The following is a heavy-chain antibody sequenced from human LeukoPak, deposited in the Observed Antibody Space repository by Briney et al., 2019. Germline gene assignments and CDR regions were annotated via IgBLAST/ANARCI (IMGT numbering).Heavy chain of an antibody. CDR1: GFTFSSYA. CDR2: ISYDGSNK. CDR3: AREYYDFWSGYLDY. V-gene: IGHV3-30-3*01. Sequence: PGGSPRLSCAASGFTFSSYAMHWVRQAPGKGLEWVAVISYDGSNKYYADSVKGRFTISRDNSKNTLYLQMNSLRAEDTAVYYCAREYYDFWSGYLDYWGQGTLVTVSS. J-gene: IGHJ4*02. D-gene: IGHD3-3*01.